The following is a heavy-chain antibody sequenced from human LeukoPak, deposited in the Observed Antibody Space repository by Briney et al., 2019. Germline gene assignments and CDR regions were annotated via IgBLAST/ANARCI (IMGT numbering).Heavy chain of an antibody. Sequence: SETLSLTCTVSGGSISSYYWSWIRQPPGKGLERIGYIYYSGSTNYNPSLKSRVTISVDTSKNQFSLKLSSVTAADTAVYYCARFFRADCSGGSCYEDWFDPWGQGTLVTVSS. CDR1: GGSISSYY. CDR3: ARFFRADCSGGSCYEDWFDP. J-gene: IGHJ5*02. CDR2: IYYSGST. V-gene: IGHV4-59*08. D-gene: IGHD2-15*01.